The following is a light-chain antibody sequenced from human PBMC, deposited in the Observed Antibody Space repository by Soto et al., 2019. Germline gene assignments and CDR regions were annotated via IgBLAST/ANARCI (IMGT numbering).Light chain of an antibody. CDR3: WSCAGTSYV. Sequence: QSVLTQPASVSVSPGQTITFACTGTSSDVGTYNLVSWYQQHPGKAPKLMIYESDKRPSGVSNRFSGSKSGNTASLRISGLQAEDEAYYYGWSCAGTSYVFAGGTKLTVL. CDR2: ESD. J-gene: IGLJ1*01. CDR1: SSDVGTYNL. V-gene: IGLV2-23*01.